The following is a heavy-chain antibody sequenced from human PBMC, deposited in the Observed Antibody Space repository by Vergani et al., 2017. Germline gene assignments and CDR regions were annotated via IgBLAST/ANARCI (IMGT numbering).Heavy chain of an antibody. J-gene: IGHJ6*02. D-gene: IGHD3-10*01. CDR2: IYYSGST. CDR1: GGSISSYY. Sequence: QVQLQESGPGLVKPSETLSLTCTVSGGSISSYYWSWIRQPPGKGLEWIGYIYYSGSTNYNPSLKSRVTISVDTSKNQFSLKLSSVTAADTAVYYCARELSYYYGSGSDDYNPYYYEGMDVWGPGTTVTVSS. CDR3: ARELSYYYGSGSDDYNPYYYEGMDV. V-gene: IGHV4-59*01.